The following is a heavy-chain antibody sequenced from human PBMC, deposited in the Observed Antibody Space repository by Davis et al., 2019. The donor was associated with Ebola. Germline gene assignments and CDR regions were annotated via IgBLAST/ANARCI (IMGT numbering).Heavy chain of an antibody. CDR1: GFTFNIFD. V-gene: IGHV3-21*01. CDR2: ISSSSNYI. CDR3: ARDGYYDILYEPRMDV. J-gene: IGHJ6*02. Sequence: GGSLRLSCAASGFTFNIFDMNWVRQAPGKGLEWVSSISSSSNYIYYADSVKGRFTISRDNAKNSLYLQMNSLRAEDTAVYYCARDGYYDILYEPRMDVWGQGTTVTVSS. D-gene: IGHD3-9*01.